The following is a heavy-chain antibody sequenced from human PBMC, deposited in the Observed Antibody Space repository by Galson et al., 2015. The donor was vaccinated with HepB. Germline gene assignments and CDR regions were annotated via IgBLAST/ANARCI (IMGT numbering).Heavy chain of an antibody. J-gene: IGHJ4*02. CDR3: ARVGFLVGATAGLDY. CDR2: IYHSGST. Sequence: LSLTCAVSGGSISSSNWWSWVRQPPGKGLEWIGEIYHSGSTNYNPSLKSRVTISVDKSKNQFSLKLSSVTAADTAVYYCARVGFLVGATAGLDYWGQGTLVTVSS. V-gene: IGHV4-4*02. D-gene: IGHD1-26*01. CDR1: GGSISSSNW.